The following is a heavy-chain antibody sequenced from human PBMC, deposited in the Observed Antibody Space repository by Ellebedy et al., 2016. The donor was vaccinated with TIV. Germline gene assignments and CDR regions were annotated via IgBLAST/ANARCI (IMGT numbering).Heavy chain of an antibody. CDR2: MNPNSGDT. Sequence: ASVKVSCKASGYTFTSYGISWVRQAPGQGLEWMGWMNPNSGDTGYAQKFQGRVTMTRNTSITTAYMELSSLRSEDTAVYYCARAPPLDTWWFDPWGQGILVTVSS. CDR1: GYTFTSYG. D-gene: IGHD3/OR15-3a*01. CDR3: ARAPPLDTWWFDP. V-gene: IGHV1-8*02. J-gene: IGHJ5*02.